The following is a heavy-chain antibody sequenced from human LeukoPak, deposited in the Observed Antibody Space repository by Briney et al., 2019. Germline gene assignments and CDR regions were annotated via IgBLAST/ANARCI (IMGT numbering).Heavy chain of an antibody. D-gene: IGHD5/OR15-5a*01. CDR2: ISWNSGSI. Sequence: GRSLRLSCAASGFTFDDYAMHRVRQAPGKGLEWVSRISWNSGSIGYADSVRGRFTISRDNAKNSLYLQMNSLRAEDTALYYCAKAPSVPGWFDPWGQGTLVTVSS. CDR1: GFTFDDYA. J-gene: IGHJ5*02. V-gene: IGHV3-9*01. CDR3: AKAPSVPGWFDP.